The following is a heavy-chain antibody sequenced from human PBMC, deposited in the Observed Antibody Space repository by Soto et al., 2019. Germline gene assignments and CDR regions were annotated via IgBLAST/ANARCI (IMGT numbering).Heavy chain of an antibody. Sequence: PSETLSLTCAVHGGTFSGFYWTWIRQPPGKGLEWIGDINHSGSSNYEPPPKSRVTMSIDTSRNQFSLSLNSVTAADTAVYSCARMAGPWYSDLWGRGTLVTVSS. V-gene: IGHV4-34*01. CDR2: INHSGSS. CDR1: GGTFSGFY. CDR3: ARMAGPWYSDL. J-gene: IGHJ2*01.